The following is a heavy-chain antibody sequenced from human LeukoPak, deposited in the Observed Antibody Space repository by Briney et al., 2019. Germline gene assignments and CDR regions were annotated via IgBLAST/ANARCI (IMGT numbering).Heavy chain of an antibody. CDR2: ISYDGSNK. D-gene: IGHD3-10*01. J-gene: IGHJ4*02. Sequence: GGSLRLSCAASGFTFSSYGMHWVRQAPGKGLEWVAVISYDGSNKYYADSVKGRFTISRDNSKNTLYLQMNSLRAEDTAVYYCAKDRGSHFDYWGQGTLVTVSS. V-gene: IGHV3-30*18. CDR3: AKDRGSHFDY. CDR1: GFTFSSYG.